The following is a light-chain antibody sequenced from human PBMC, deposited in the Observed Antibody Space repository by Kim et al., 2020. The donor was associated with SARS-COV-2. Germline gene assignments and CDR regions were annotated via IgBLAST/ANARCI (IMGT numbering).Light chain of an antibody. V-gene: IGLV3-27*01. Sequence: VSPGQTARITCSGDVLAKKYARWFQQKPGQAPVLVIYKDSARPSGIPERFSGSSSGTTVTLTISGAQVEDEADYYCYSAADNNLVFGGGTQLTVL. CDR1: VLAKKY. CDR3: YSAADNNLV. J-gene: IGLJ2*01. CDR2: KDS.